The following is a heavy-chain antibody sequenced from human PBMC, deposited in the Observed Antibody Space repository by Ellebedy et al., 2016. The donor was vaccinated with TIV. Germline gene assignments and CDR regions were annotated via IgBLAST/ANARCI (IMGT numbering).Heavy chain of an antibody. CDR2: INPNSGGT. CDR1: GYTFTGYY. V-gene: IGHV1-2*02. Sequence: ASVKVSXXASGYTFTGYYMHWVRQAPGQGLEWMGWINPNSGGTNYAQKFQGRVTMTRDTSISTAYMELSRLRSDDTAVYYCARDAVWGLRSDYYYYYDGMDVWGQGTTVTVSS. D-gene: IGHD5-12*01. CDR3: ARDAVWGLRSDYYYYYDGMDV. J-gene: IGHJ6*02.